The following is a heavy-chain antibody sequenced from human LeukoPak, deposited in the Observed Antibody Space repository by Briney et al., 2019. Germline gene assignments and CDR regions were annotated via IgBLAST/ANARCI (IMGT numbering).Heavy chain of an antibody. CDR1: GGSFSGYY. Sequence: SETLSLTCAVYGGSFSGYYWSWLRQPPGKGLEWIGEINHSGSTNYNPSLKSRVTISVDTSKNQFSLKLSSVTAADTAVYYCARGYGSGSYSWFDPWGQGTLVTVSS. J-gene: IGHJ5*02. D-gene: IGHD3-10*01. V-gene: IGHV4-34*01. CDR3: ARGYGSGSYSWFDP. CDR2: INHSGST.